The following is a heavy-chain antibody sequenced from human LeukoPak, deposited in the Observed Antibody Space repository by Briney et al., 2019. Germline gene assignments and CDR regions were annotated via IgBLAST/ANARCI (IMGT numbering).Heavy chain of an antibody. J-gene: IGHJ4*02. Sequence: PGRSLRLSCAASGFTFSSYAMHWVRQAPGKGLEWVAVISYDGSNKYYADSVKGRFTISRDNSKNTLYLQMNSLRAEDTAVYYCASMGTLKYSNSYDFDYWGQGTLVTVSS. CDR1: GFTFSSYA. CDR3: ASMGTLKYSNSYDFDY. CDR2: ISYDGSNK. V-gene: IGHV3-30-3*01. D-gene: IGHD4-11*01.